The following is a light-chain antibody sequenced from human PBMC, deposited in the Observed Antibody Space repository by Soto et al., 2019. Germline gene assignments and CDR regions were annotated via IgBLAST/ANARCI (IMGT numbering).Light chain of an antibody. CDR2: QAS. J-gene: IGKJ1*01. CDR3: QQYNNYWT. V-gene: IGKV1-5*03. CDR1: QSIGSW. Sequence: DLQMTQSPSTLSASVGDRVTITCRASQSIGSWMAWYQQKPGKAPKLLIYQASNLESGVPSRFSGSGSGTEFTLAISSLQPDDFATYYCQQYNNYWTFGQGTKVEIK.